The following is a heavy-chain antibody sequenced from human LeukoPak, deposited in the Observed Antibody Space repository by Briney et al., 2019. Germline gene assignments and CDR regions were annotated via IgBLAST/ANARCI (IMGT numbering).Heavy chain of an antibody. CDR1: GGSISSGSYY. V-gene: IGHV4-61*02. CDR2: IYTSGST. Sequence: SQTLSLTCTVSGGSISSGSYYWSWIRQPAGKGLEWIGRIYTSGSTNYNPSLKSRVTISVDTSKNQFSLKLSSVTAADTAVYYCARGHYDFWSGYYKGSVWFDPWGQGTLVTVSS. D-gene: IGHD3-3*01. CDR3: ARGHYDFWSGYYKGSVWFDP. J-gene: IGHJ5*02.